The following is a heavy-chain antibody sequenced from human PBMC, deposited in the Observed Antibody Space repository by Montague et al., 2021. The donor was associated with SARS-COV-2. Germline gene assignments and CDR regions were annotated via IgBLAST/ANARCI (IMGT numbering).Heavy chain of an antibody. CDR2: IYYSGST. Sequence: SETLSLTCTVSGGSVGSGGYYWSWIRQPPGKGLEWIGYIYYSGSTNYNPSLKSRVTISLDTSKNQFSLKLTSVTAADTAVYYCVRVSLAAAATRSDYWGQGTLVTVSS. CDR1: GGSVGSGGYY. J-gene: IGHJ4*02. D-gene: IGHD6-13*01. CDR3: VRVSLAAAATRSDY. V-gene: IGHV4-61*08.